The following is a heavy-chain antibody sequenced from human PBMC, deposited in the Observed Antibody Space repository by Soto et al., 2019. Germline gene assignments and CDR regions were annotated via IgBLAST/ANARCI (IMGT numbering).Heavy chain of an antibody. J-gene: IGHJ3*02. CDR3: AKRVGAKLGAFDI. CDR1: GFTVSSNY. D-gene: IGHD1-26*01. V-gene: IGHV3-53*02. CDR2: IYSGGST. Sequence: EVQLVETGGGLIQPGGSLRLSCAASGFTVSSNYMSWVRQAPGKGLEWVSVIYSGGSTYYADSVKGRFTISRDNSKNTLYIQMNRLRAEDTAVYYCAKRVGAKLGAFDIWGQGTMVTVSS.